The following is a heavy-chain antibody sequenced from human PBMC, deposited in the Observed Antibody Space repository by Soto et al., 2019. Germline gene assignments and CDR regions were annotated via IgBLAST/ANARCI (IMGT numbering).Heavy chain of an antibody. CDR1: GFTFRNYA. CDR2: IAYDGSNA. CDR3: ARGDREDILVVVGARPGEYGIDI. V-gene: IGHV3-30-3*01. D-gene: IGHD2-15*01. J-gene: IGHJ6*02. Sequence: QVQLVESGGGVVQPGGSLRLSCAASGFTFRNYAMHWVRQAPGKGLEWLAVIAYDGSNALYRDAVKGRFTISRDNSKNPLYMQMNSLRSEDTGVYYCARGDREDILVVVGARPGEYGIDIWGQGTTVTVSS.